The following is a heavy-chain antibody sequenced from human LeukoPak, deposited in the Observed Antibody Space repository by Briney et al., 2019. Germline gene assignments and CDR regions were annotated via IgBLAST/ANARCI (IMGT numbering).Heavy chain of an antibody. CDR2: IYTSGST. CDR3: AREPLWSGYSYYYYCMDV. Sequence: PSETLSLTCTVSGGSITSYYWSWIRQPAGRGLEWIGRIYTSGSTNYSPSLKTRVTMSIDTSKNQFSLKLTSVTAADTAVYYCAREPLWSGYSYYYYCMDVWGKGTTVTVSS. CDR1: GGSITSYY. D-gene: IGHD3-3*01. V-gene: IGHV4-4*07. J-gene: IGHJ6*03.